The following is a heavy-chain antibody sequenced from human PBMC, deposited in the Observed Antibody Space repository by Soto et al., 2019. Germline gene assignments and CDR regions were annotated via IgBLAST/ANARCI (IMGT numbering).Heavy chain of an antibody. J-gene: IGHJ4*02. Sequence: QTLSLTCAISGDSVSTNTASWNWIRQSPSRGLEWLGRTYFRSKWYNDYAVSVKSRIIINPDTSNNQFSLQRSCATPELTPANICAQRDNFAPKSCYAFDTWGQGIMDTVSS. CDR2: TYFRSKWYN. V-gene: IGHV6-1*01. D-gene: IGHD2-15*01. CDR3: AQRDNFAPKSCYAFDT. CDR1: GDSVSTNTAS.